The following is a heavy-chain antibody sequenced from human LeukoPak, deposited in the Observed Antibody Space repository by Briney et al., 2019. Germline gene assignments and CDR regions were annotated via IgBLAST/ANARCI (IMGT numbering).Heavy chain of an antibody. CDR3: ARSLPHPDY. CDR2: INHSGST. CDR1: GGSISSSSYY. J-gene: IGHJ4*02. Sequence: SETLSLTCTVSGGSISSSSYYWSWIRQPPGKGLEWTGEINHSGSTNYNPSLKSRVTISVDTSKNQFSLKLSSVTAADTAVYYCARSLPHPDYWGQGTLVTVSS. V-gene: IGHV4-39*07.